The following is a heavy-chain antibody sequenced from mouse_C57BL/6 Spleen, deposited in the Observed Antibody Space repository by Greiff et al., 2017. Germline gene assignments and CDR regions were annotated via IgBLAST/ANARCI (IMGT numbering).Heavy chain of an antibody. CDR1: GYTFTDYE. V-gene: IGHV1-15*01. Sequence: QVQLQQSGAELVRPGASVTLSCKASGYTFTDYEMHWVKQTPVHGLEWIGAIDPETGGTAYNQKFKGKAILTADKSSSTAYMELRSLTSEDSAVXYCTSKDAYFDYWGQGTTLTVSS. J-gene: IGHJ2*01. CDR2: IDPETGGT. CDR3: TSKDAYFDY.